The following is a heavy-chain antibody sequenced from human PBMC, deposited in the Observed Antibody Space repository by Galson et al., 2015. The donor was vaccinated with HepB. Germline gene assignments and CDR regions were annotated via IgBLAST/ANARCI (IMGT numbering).Heavy chain of an antibody. J-gene: IGHJ4*02. CDR1: GFTFSSSN. CDR2: INGRSGDI. V-gene: IGHV3-21*01. Sequence: SLRLSCAASGFTFSSSNMNWVRQVPGKGLEWVSFINGRSGDIYYTDSVKGRFTISRDNTKKSLFLQMNNLRAEDTAVYYCASELNNIMGNTTLAYFDSWGRGTVVTVSS. CDR3: ASELNNIMGNTTLAYFDS. D-gene: IGHD1-26*01.